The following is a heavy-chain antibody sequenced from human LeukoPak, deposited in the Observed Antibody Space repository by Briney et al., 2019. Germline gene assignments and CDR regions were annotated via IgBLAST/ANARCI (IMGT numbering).Heavy chain of an antibody. CDR2: ISAYNGNT. CDR1: GYTFTSYG. J-gene: IGHJ4*02. D-gene: IGHD3-10*01. V-gene: IGHV1-18*01. CDR3: ARLRVSGSGSYLLDY. Sequence: ASVKVSCKASGYTFTSYGISWVRQAPGQGLEWMGWISAYNGNTNYAQKLQGRVTMTTDTSTSTAYMELRSLRSDDTAVYYCARLRVSGSGSYLLDYWGQGTLVTVSS.